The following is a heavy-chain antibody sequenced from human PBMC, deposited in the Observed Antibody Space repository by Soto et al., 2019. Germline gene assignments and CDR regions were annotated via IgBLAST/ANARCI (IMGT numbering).Heavy chain of an antibody. J-gene: IGHJ4*02. D-gene: IGHD2-21*02. CDR2: MTGSGGDI. CDR3: AKDAVYGDGLWLAGN. Sequence: GGSLRLSCAASGFSVSRYAMMWVRQPPGRGQEWVAGMTGSGGDIRYADPVKGRFTISKDNSKNTLYLQVNSLRAEDTAIYYCAKDAVYGDGLWLAGNWGQGTLVTVSS. CDR1: GFSVSRYA. V-gene: IGHV3-23*01.